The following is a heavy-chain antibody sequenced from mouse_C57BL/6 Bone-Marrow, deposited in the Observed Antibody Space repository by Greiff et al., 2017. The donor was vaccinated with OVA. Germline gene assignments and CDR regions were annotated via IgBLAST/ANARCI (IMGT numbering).Heavy chain of an antibody. CDR1: GFSLTSYG. J-gene: IGHJ4*01. CDR3: ALGDYYGSSYYAMDY. Sequence: VMLVESGPGLVQPSQSLSFTCTVSGFSLTSYGVHWVRQSPGKGLEWLGVIWSGGSTDYNAAFISRLSISKDNSKSQVFFKMNSLQADDTAIYYCALGDYYGSSYYAMDYWGQGTSVTVSS. V-gene: IGHV2-2*01. CDR2: IWSGGST. D-gene: IGHD1-1*01.